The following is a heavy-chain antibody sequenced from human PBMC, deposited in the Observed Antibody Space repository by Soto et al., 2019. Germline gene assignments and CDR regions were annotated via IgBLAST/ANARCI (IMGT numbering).Heavy chain of an antibody. D-gene: IGHD2-2*01. J-gene: IGHJ5*02. V-gene: IGHV1-69*12. CDR3: ASLKYAYRVWFDP. Sequence: QVQLVQSGAEVKKPGSSVKVSCKASGGTFSSYAISWVRQAPGQGLEWMGGIIPIFGTANYAQKFQGRVTNTEDEXTSTAYMELSSLRSEDTAVYYCASLKYAYRVWFDPWGQGTLVTVSS. CDR1: GGTFSSYA. CDR2: IIPIFGTA.